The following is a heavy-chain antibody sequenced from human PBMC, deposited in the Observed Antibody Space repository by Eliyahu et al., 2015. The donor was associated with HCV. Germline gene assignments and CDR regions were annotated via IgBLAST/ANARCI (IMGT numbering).Heavy chain of an antibody. D-gene: IGHD5-24*01. CDR1: GFSFSDSY. Sequence: QMYLVESGGGLVKPGGSLRLSCTATGFSFSDSYVSWIREAPGKGLEWISYISPSGDTIHYADSVSGRFTISRDNAKNSVFLQMNSLRAEDTAVYYCATRVNFEYWGQGTLVTVSS. CDR2: ISPSGDTI. V-gene: IGHV3-11*01. J-gene: IGHJ4*02. CDR3: ATRVNFEY.